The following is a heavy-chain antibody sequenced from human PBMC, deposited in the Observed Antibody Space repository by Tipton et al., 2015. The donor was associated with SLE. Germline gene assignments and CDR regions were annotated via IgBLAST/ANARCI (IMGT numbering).Heavy chain of an antibody. CDR1: DNAFASYG. V-gene: IGHV1-18*04. J-gene: IGHJ4*02. D-gene: IGHD1-26*01. Sequence: QLVQSGAEVKKPGASLKVSCRASDNAFASYGFTWVRQAPGQGLNWMGWISPHNGKTNYAQKFQGRVTMTTDTSTSTAYMELRSLRSDDTAVYYCARLTGSYCFDYWGQGTLVTVSS. CDR3: ARLTGSYCFDY. CDR2: ISPHNGKT.